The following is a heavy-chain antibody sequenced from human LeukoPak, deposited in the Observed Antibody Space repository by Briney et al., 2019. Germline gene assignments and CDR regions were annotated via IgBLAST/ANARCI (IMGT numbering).Heavy chain of an antibody. V-gene: IGHV4-39*01. CDR2: IHYSGST. J-gene: IGHJ6*03. D-gene: IGHD2/OR15-2a*01. CDR1: GDSISSSGYY. Sequence: SETLSLTCTVSGDSISSSGYYWGWIRQPPGKGLEWIGTIHYSGSTYYNPSLKSRVTISVDASKNQFSLKLSSVTAADTAVYYCARQIIGSGESSHYYYYYYMDVWGKGTTVTVSS. CDR3: ARQIIGSGESSHYYYYYYMDV.